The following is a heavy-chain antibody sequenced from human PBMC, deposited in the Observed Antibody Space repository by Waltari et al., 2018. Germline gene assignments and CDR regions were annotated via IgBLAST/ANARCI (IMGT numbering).Heavy chain of an antibody. CDR3: TTGGGLSQY. J-gene: IGHJ4*02. D-gene: IGHD1-1*01. CDR2: INGDGSST. Sequence: EVQLVESGGGLVQPGGSVRLSCEASGFTFSSSSMHWVRQAPGKGLVWVSRINGDGSSTVYVDSVKGRFTISRDNAKNTVFLQMNGLRADDTAVYYCTTGGGLSQYWGRGTLVTVSS. CDR1: GFTFSSSS. V-gene: IGHV3-74*01.